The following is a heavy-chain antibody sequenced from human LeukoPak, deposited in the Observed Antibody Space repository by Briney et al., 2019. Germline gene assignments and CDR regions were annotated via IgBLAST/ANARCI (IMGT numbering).Heavy chain of an antibody. Sequence: PSQTLSLTCTVSGGSISSGGFYWSWIRQHPGKGLEWIGYIYYSGSTYYNPSLKSRVTISVDTSKNQFSLKLSSVTAADTAVYYCAREYSSTSLFDYWGQGTLVTVSS. CDR2: IYYSGST. CDR1: GGSISSGGFY. CDR3: AREYSSTSLFDY. V-gene: IGHV4-31*03. D-gene: IGHD6-6*01. J-gene: IGHJ4*02.